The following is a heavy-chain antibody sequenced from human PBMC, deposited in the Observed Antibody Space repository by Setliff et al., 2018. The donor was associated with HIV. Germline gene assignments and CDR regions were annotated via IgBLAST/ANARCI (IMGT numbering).Heavy chain of an antibody. CDR2: IIPIFNTA. J-gene: IGHJ5*02. Sequence: GASVKVSCKASGGTFSLYAINWVRQAPGQGLEWMGGIIPIFNTANYAQKFQGRVTITADGSTSTAYMELSSLRFEDAATYCCARDQATGYEKVWFSWIDPWGQGTLVTVSS. D-gene: IGHD5-12*01. V-gene: IGHV1-69*13. CDR3: ARDQATGYEKVWFSWIDP. CDR1: GGTFSLYA.